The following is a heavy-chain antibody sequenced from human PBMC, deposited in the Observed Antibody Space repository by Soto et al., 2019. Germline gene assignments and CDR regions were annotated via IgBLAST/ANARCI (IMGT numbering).Heavy chain of an antibody. CDR1: GFTFNTYW. CDR3: ARDGTKRQGWYDPHFDY. D-gene: IGHD6-19*01. V-gene: IGHV3-7*03. J-gene: IGHJ4*02. CDR2: IKEHGGQD. Sequence: GGSLGLSCAASGFTFNTYWMSWVRQAQGKGLEWVAHIKEHGGQDFYVDPVKGRFTISRDNAKNSLYLQMNSLRAEDTAVYYCARDGTKRQGWYDPHFDYWGQGTLVTVSS.